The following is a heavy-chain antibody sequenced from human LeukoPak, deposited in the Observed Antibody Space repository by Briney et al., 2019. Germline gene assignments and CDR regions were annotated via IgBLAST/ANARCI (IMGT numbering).Heavy chain of an antibody. CDR3: ARDFDMGITPGDDFDF. D-gene: IGHD3-9*01. J-gene: IGHJ4*02. CDR2: IKEDGTYR. V-gene: IGHV3-74*01. CDR1: GFSFSKYW. Sequence: HAGGSLRLSCAASGFSFSKYWMHWVRHTPGEGLVWVARIKEDGTYRSYADSVKGRFTISRDNARNTVFLQMSSLRAEDTTVYYCARDFDMGITPGDDFDFWGQGTLVTVSS.